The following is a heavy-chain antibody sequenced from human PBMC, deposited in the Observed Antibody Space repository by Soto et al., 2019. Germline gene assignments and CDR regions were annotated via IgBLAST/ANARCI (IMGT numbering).Heavy chain of an antibody. D-gene: IGHD2-15*01. V-gene: IGHV4-59*01. Sequence: PSETLSVTCTVSGGSSASYKWSWIRQSPGKGLEWLAYMYSSWSTSYNPCLKSRVTISVDTSKNQYSLKVNXXTPADTAVYYCAREWSAFDYWGQGILVTVSS. J-gene: IGHJ4*02. CDR3: AREWSAFDY. CDR2: MYSSWST. CDR1: GGSSASYK.